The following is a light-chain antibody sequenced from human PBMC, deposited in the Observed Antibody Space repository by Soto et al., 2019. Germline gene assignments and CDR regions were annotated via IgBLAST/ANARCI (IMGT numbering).Light chain of an antibody. CDR1: QSVSSN. CDR2: GAS. CDR3: QQYINWPPWT. V-gene: IGKV3-15*01. Sequence: EIVMTQSPATLSVSPGERATLSCRASQSVSSNLAWYQQKPGQAPRLLIYGASTRATGIPARFSGSGSGTEFTLTISSLQSEDFAVYYCQQYINWPPWTFGQGPRWIS. J-gene: IGKJ1*01.